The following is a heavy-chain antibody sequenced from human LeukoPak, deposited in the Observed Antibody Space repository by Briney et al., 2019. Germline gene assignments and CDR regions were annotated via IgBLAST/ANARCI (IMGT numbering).Heavy chain of an antibody. Sequence: SETLSLTCAVYGGSFSGYYWSWIRQPPGKGLEWIGEINHSGSTNYNPSLKSRVTISVDTSKNQFSLKLTSVTAADTAVYYCARLQGWLDPWGQGTLVTVSS. V-gene: IGHV4-34*01. CDR1: GGSFSGYY. CDR2: INHSGST. CDR3: ARLQGWLDP. J-gene: IGHJ5*02.